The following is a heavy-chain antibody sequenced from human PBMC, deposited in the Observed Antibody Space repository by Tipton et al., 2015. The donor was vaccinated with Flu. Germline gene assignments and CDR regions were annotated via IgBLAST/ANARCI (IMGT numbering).Heavy chain of an antibody. CDR2: IWYDGSNK. CDR3: AKDDGRSYSSGWTLDALDI. V-gene: IGHV3-33*06. Sequence: SLRLSCAASGFTFSSYGMHWVRQAPGKGLEWVAVIWYDGSNKYYPDSVKGRFTISRDNSKNTLYLQMNSLGAEDTAVYYCAKDDGRSYSSGWTLDALDIWGQGTMVTVSS. CDR1: GFTFSSYG. D-gene: IGHD6-19*01. J-gene: IGHJ3*02.